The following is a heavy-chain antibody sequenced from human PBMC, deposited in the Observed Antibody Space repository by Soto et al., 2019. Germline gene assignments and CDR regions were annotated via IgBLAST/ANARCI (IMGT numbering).Heavy chain of an antibody. CDR3: AKGHGDHVIYYYGMDV. V-gene: IGHV3-30*18. J-gene: IGHJ6*02. CDR1: GFTFSSFD. Sequence: SLRLSCAASGFTFSSFDMHWVRQAPGEGLEGVAVISYDGSNEYYADSVKGRFTISRDNSENTLYLQMNSLRAEDTAVYYCAKGHGDHVIYYYGMDVWGQGTTVTVSS. CDR2: ISYDGSNE. D-gene: IGHD4-17*01.